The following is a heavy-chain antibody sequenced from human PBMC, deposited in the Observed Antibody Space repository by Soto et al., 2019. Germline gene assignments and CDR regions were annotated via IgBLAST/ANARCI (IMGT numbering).Heavy chain of an antibody. Sequence: PGGSLRLSCAASGFTFDDYAMHWVRQAPGKGLEWVSGISWNSGSIGYADSVKGRFTISRDNAKNSLYLQMNSLRAEDTALYYCAKETYSSSWYGEGAFDIWGQGTMVTVS. V-gene: IGHV3-9*01. D-gene: IGHD6-13*01. CDR3: AKETYSSSWYGEGAFDI. CDR1: GFTFDDYA. CDR2: ISWNSGSI. J-gene: IGHJ3*02.